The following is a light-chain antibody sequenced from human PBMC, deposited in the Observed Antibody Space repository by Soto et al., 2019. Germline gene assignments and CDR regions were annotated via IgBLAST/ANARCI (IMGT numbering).Light chain of an antibody. J-gene: IGKJ5*01. CDR1: QSISSH. V-gene: IGKV1-39*01. Sequence: DNRMTQSPSSLSASVGDTVTITCRASQSISSHLNRYQQKPGKAPNLLMYTASNLQSGVPSRFSGSGSGTDFTLTISSLQPEDFATYYCQQSYSTPFSFGQGTRLEIK. CDR3: QQSYSTPFS. CDR2: TAS.